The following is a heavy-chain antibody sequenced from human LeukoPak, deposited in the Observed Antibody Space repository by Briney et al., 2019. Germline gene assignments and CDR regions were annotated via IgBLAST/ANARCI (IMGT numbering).Heavy chain of an antibody. CDR2: ISGSGGST. D-gene: IGHD6-13*01. J-gene: IGHJ4*02. Sequence: GGSLGLSVAASDFTFGSYPWSGVGQPPGKGLEWVSAISGSGGSTYYADSVKGRFTISRDNSKNTLYLQMNSLRAEDTAVYYCAHISSSWPDYWGQGTLVTVSS. V-gene: IGHV3-23*01. CDR3: AHISSSWPDY. CDR1: DFTFGSYP.